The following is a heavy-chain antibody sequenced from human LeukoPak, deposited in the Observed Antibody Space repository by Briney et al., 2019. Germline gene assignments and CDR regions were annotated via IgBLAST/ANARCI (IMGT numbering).Heavy chain of an antibody. CDR2: IYSAGNT. D-gene: IGHD3-10*01. J-gene: IGHJ4*02. Sequence: GGSLRLSCAASGFTVSSNYMSWVRQAPGKGLEWVSFIYSAGNTYYADSVKGRFTISGDNSKNTLYLQMNSLRAEDTAVYYCARASKGSAPFDYWGQGTLVTVSS. CDR3: ARASKGSAPFDY. V-gene: IGHV3-53*01. CDR1: GFTVSSNY.